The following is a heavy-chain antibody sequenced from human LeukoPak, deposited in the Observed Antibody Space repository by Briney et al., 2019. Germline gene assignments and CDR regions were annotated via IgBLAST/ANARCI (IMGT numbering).Heavy chain of an antibody. CDR2: INPKSGGT. CDR1: GCTFTGYY. V-gene: IGHV1-2*02. J-gene: IGHJ4*02. Sequence: ASVKVSCKASGCTFTGYYIHWVRQAPGQRLEWMGWINPKSGGTDYTQKFQGRVTMTRDASISTAYMELSRLRSDDTAVYYCARDLYAILTGLAASRDYWGQGTLVTVSS. CDR3: ARDLYAILTGLAASRDY. D-gene: IGHD3-9*01.